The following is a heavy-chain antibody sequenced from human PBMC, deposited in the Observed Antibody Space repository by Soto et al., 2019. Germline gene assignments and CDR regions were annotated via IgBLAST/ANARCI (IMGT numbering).Heavy chain of an antibody. Sequence: SETLSLTCTVSGGSTSGYHWSWIRQPPGKGLEWIGHIYYSGGTSYNPSLKSRVTISVDTSKNQFSLKLSSLSAADTAIYYCARWAYSAGSGXFDYWAQRTLVTVS. V-gene: IGHV4-59*01. J-gene: IGHJ4*02. D-gene: IGHD3-22*01. CDR3: ARWAYSAGSGXFDY. CDR2: IYYSGGT. CDR1: GGSTSGYH.